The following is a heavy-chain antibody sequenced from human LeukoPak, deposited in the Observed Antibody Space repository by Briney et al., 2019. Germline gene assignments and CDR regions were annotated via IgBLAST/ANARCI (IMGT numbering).Heavy chain of an antibody. D-gene: IGHD2-2*01. J-gene: IGHJ4*02. CDR3: ARTGYCSSTSCLPFDY. Sequence: PSETLSLTCAASGGSISSGAKSWSWIRQPPGKGLEWIMYIYDSGSTYYNSSIKSRATISVDRSKNQFSLKLRSVTAADTAVYYCARTGYCSSTSCLPFDYWGQGTLVTVSS. V-gene: IGHV4-30-2*01. CDR2: IYDSGST. CDR1: GGSISSGAKS.